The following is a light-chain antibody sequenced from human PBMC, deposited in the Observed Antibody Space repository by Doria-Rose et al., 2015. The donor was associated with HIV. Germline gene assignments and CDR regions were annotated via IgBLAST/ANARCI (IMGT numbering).Light chain of an antibody. V-gene: IGKV3-20*01. Sequence: TQSPGTLSLSPGERATLSCRASQSFSSTYLAWYQQKPGHAPSLLIYDGSTRATGIPDRFSVSGSGTDFTLTINRLEPEDFALYYCHQYGTSWTFGQGTKVEI. J-gene: IGKJ1*01. CDR1: QSFSSTY. CDR2: DGS. CDR3: HQYGTSWT.